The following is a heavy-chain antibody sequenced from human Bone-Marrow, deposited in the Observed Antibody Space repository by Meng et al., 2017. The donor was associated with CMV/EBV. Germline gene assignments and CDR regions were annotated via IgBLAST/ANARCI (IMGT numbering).Heavy chain of an antibody. CDR1: GFTFSSYS. D-gene: IGHD2-15*01. CDR2: ISSSSSYI. CDR3: ASRPTRYCSGGSCYVH. Sequence: LSLTCAASGFTFSSYSMNWVRQAPGKGLEWVSSISSSSSYIYYADSVKGRFTISRDNAKNSLYLQMNSLRAEDTAVYYCASRPTRYCSGGSCYVHWGQGTLVTVSS. J-gene: IGHJ4*02. V-gene: IGHV3-21*01.